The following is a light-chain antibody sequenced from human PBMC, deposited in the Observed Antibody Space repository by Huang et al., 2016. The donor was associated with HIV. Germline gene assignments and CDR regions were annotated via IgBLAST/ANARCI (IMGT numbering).Light chain of an antibody. Sequence: DIVMTQSPESLAVSLGERATINCKSSQSVLYNSNNKNYLAWYKQKPGQPPELLIKWASTRESGVPDRFSGSGSGTDFTLTISGLQTEDVAVYYCQQYYNTPLTFGGGTKVEIE. J-gene: IGKJ4*01. V-gene: IGKV4-1*01. CDR3: QQYYNTPLT. CDR1: QSVLYNSNNKNY. CDR2: WAS.